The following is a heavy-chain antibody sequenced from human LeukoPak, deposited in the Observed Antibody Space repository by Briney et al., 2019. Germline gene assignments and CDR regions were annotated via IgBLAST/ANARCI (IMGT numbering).Heavy chain of an antibody. CDR1: GDSFSYFY. CDR2: IYNSGST. V-gene: IGHV4-59*08. Sequence: PSETLSLTCTVSGDSFSYFYWSWIRQPPGKGLEWIGYIYNSGSTSYNPSLKSRVTISVDTSKNQFSLKLSSVTAADTAVYYCARHRRRGPIQLSDFDYWGQGTLVTVSS. CDR3: ARHRRRGPIQLSDFDY. D-gene: IGHD5-18*01. J-gene: IGHJ4*02.